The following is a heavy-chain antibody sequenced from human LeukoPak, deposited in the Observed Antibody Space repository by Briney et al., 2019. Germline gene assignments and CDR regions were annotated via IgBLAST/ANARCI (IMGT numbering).Heavy chain of an antibody. J-gene: IGHJ4*02. V-gene: IGHV4-59*01. Sequence: KPSETLSLTCTVSGGSISNYYLNWIRQPPGKGLEWVGHIYYSGSTSYNPSLKSRVTISVDTSKNQFSLRLNSVTAADTAVFYCARRSDVLYCYFDYWGQGTLVTVSS. CDR2: IYYSGST. CDR3: ARRSDVLYCYFDY. D-gene: IGHD2-15*01. CDR1: GGSISNYY.